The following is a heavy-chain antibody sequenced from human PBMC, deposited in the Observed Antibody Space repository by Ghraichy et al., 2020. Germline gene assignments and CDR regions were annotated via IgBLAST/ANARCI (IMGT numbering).Heavy chain of an antibody. CDR2: INSDAKET. V-gene: IGHV3-7*03. CDR1: GFNFKIFW. CDR3: ARAGTPGSVDI. D-gene: IGHD3-10*01. J-gene: IGHJ4*02. Sequence: GGSLRLSCGASGFNFKIFWMSWVRQAPGKGLEWVANINSDAKETYYVESVEGRFTVFRDNAKTSLYLQMNSLRVEDAGVYYCARAGTPGSVDIWGQGTPVIVSS.